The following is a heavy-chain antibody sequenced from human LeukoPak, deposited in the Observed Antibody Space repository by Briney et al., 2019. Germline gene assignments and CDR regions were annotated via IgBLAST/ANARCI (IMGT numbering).Heavy chain of an antibody. V-gene: IGHV3-21*01. Sequence: GGSLRLSCAASGYTFSSHGLTWVRQAPGKGLEWVSTINGAGDNTYYAETVKGRFTISRDNAKNSLYLQMNSLRAEDTAVYYCARDPMYYDILTGSFDYWGQGTLVTVSS. CDR3: ARDPMYYDILTGSFDY. D-gene: IGHD3-9*01. J-gene: IGHJ4*02. CDR2: INGAGDNT. CDR1: GYTFSSHG.